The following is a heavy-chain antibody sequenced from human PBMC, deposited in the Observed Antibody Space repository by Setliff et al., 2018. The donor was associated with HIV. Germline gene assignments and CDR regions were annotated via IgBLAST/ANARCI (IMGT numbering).Heavy chain of an antibody. CDR1: GGSISSVNYY. Sequence: PSETLSLTCTVSGGSISSVNYYWSWIRQPPGQGLEWIGYIHYTGSTTYNPSLKSRVTISVDTSKNQFSLELSSVTAADTAVYYWAREDVDDDARDFDYWGQGSLVTVSS. CDR2: IHYTGST. D-gene: IGHD5-12*01. J-gene: IGHJ4*02. V-gene: IGHV4-61*01. CDR3: AREDVDDDARDFDY.